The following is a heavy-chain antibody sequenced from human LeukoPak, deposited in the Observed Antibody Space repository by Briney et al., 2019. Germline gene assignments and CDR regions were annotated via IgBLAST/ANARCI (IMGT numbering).Heavy chain of an antibody. CDR1: GYIFTDYA. Sequence: ASVKVSCKAFGYIFTDYAIQWVRQAPGQGLEWMGWINAGNGKTKYSQKFQGRVTITRDTSASTAYMELSGLRSEDTAVYYCARARWTSTVTTYYLDCWGQGTLVTVSS. D-gene: IGHD4-17*01. J-gene: IGHJ4*02. V-gene: IGHV1-3*01. CDR3: ARARWTSTVTTYYLDC. CDR2: INAGNGKT.